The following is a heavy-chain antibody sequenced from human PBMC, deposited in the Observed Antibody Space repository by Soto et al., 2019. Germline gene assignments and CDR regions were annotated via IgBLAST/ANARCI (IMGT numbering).Heavy chain of an antibody. V-gene: IGHV3-23*01. D-gene: IGHD3-22*01. CDR1: GFTFSSYA. CDR2: ISGSGGST. J-gene: IGHJ4*02. Sequence: GGSLRLSCAASGFTFSSYAMSWVRQAPGKGLEWVSAISGSGGSTYYADSVKGRFTISRDNSKNTLYLQMNSLRAEDTAVYYCAKDFMVDTMIVVVTYFDYWGQGTLVTVSS. CDR3: AKDFMVDTMIVVVTYFDY.